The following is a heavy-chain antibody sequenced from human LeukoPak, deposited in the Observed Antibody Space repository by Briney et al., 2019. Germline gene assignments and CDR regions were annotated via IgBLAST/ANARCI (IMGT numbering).Heavy chain of an antibody. Sequence: ESGPTLVKPTQTRTRTCTFSGFSLSTSGVGVGWIRQPPGKALEWLAHIYWDDDKRYSPSLKSRLAISKDTSKNQVVLRMTNMDPVDTATYYCTHICWAGQFYYFENWGQGTLVTVSS. CDR2: IYWDDDK. D-gene: IGHD3-10*02. CDR3: THICWAGQFYYFEN. CDR1: GFSLSTSGVG. J-gene: IGHJ4*02. V-gene: IGHV2-5*02.